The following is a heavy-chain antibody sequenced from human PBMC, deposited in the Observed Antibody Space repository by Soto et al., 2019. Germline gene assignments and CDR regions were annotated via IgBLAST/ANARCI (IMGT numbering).Heavy chain of an antibody. Sequence: QVQLVESGGGVVQPGRSLRLSCAASGFTFSSYAMHWVRQAPGKGLEWVAVISYDGSNKYYADSVKGRFTISRDNSKNTLYLQMNSLRAEDTAVYYCARDRGYDILTPASRSYYYGMDVWGQGTTVTVSS. V-gene: IGHV3-30-3*01. J-gene: IGHJ6*02. CDR1: GFTFSSYA. CDR2: ISYDGSNK. CDR3: ARDRGYDILTPASRSYYYGMDV. D-gene: IGHD3-9*01.